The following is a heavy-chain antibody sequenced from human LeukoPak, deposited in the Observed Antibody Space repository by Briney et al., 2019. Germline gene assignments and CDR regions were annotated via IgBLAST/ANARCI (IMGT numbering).Heavy chain of an antibody. Sequence: GESLKISCKGSGYSFTSYWIGWVRQMPGKGLEWMGIIYPGDSDTRYSPSFQGQVTISADKSISTAYLQWSSLKASDTAMYYCARLDRDSSGYYMVYNWFDPWGQGTLVTVSS. J-gene: IGHJ5*02. CDR2: IYPGDSDT. CDR3: ARLDRDSSGYYMVYNWFDP. V-gene: IGHV5-51*01. CDR1: GYSFTSYW. D-gene: IGHD3-22*01.